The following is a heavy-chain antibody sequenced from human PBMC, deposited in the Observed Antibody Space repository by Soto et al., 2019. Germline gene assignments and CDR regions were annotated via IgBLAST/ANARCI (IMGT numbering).Heavy chain of an antibody. CDR1: GFTFSNYA. CDR2: VSGAGLIT. Sequence: EVQLLESGGGLVQPGGSLRLSCAGSGFTFSNYAMSWVRQAPGKGLEWVSSVSGAGLITYYADSVRGRFTISRDNSTNTPYLQIDSMRAEDTGDYYCAKAQDYYFDSGTYNWFDPWGHGTLVTVSS. D-gene: IGHD3-22*01. V-gene: IGHV3-23*01. J-gene: IGHJ5*02. CDR3: AKAQDYYFDSGTYNWFDP.